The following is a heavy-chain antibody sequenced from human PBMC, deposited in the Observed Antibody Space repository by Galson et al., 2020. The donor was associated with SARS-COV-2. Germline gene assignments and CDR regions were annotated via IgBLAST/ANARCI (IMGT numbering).Heavy chain of an antibody. V-gene: IGHV3-21*01. CDR2: ISSSSSYI. J-gene: IGHJ6*02. CDR1: GFTFSSYS. Sequence: KIGESLKISCAASGFTFSSYSMNWVRQAPGKGLEWVSSISSSSSYIYYADSVKGRFTISRDNAKNSLYLQMNSLRAEDTAVYYCARDRLSGSGWYYYYYGMDVWGQGTTVTVSS. D-gene: IGHD6-19*01. CDR3: ARDRLSGSGWYYYYYGMDV.